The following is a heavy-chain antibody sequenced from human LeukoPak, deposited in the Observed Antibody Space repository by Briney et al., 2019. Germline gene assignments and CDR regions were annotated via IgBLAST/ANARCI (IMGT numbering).Heavy chain of an antibody. V-gene: IGHV3-9*01. CDR3: AKSVSGYYYLNY. J-gene: IGHJ4*02. Sequence: SLRLSCAASGFTFDDYAMHWVRQAPGKGLEWVSGISWNSGSIGYADSVKGRFTISRGNAKNSLYLQMNSLRAEDTALYYCAKSVSGYYYLNYWGQGTLVTVSS. CDR2: ISWNSGSI. D-gene: IGHD3-3*01. CDR1: GFTFDDYA.